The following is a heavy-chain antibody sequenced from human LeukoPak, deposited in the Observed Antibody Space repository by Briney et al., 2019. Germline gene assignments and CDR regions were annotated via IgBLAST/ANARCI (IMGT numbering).Heavy chain of an antibody. V-gene: IGHV4-4*07. D-gene: IGHD1-7*01. CDR3: ARVELELLGAFDI. CDR1: GESINSFY. CDR2: IYSSGST. J-gene: IGHJ3*02. Sequence: SETLSLTCTVSGESINSFYWSWIRQPAGKGLEWIGRIYSSGSTNYSPSLKSRVTMSVDTSKNQFSLKLSSVTAADTAVYYCARVELELLGAFDIWGQGTMVTVSS.